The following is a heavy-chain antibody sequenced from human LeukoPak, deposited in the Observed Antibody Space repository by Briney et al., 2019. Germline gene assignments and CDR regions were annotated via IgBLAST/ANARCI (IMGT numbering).Heavy chain of an antibody. V-gene: IGHV3-48*01. D-gene: IGHD3-16*01. Sequence: PGGSLRLSCAASGFIISNYNMNWVRQAPGKGLEWVSYISASSNTIYYADSVKGRFTISRDNSKNTLHLQMISLRAEDTAVYYCARDQGAWGYGYNFDYWGQGTLVTVSS. J-gene: IGHJ4*02. CDR3: ARDQGAWGYGYNFDY. CDR1: GFIISNYN. CDR2: ISASSNTI.